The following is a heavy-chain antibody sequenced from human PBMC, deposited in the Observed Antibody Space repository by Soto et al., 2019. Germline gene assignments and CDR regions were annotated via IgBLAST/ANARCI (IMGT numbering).Heavy chain of an antibody. J-gene: IGHJ3*02. CDR3: ARDVRGDCAFDI. Sequence: QVQLVQSGAEVKKPGSSVKVSCKASGGTFSSYTISWVRQAPGQGLEWMGRIIPILGIANYAQKFQGRVTINADKSTSTAYMELSSLRSEDTAVYYCARDVRGDCAFDIWGQGTMVTVSS. V-gene: IGHV1-69*08. CDR2: IIPILGIA. CDR1: GGTFSSYT. D-gene: IGHD2-21*02.